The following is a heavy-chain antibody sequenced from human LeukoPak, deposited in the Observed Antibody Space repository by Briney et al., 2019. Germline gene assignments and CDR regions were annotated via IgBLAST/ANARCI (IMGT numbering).Heavy chain of an antibody. D-gene: IGHD5-18*01. Sequence: GESLKISCKGSGYSFTSYWISWVRQMPGKGMEWMGRIDPSDSYTNYSPSFQGHVTISADKSISTAYLQWSSLKASDTAMYYCARHPLGGDTAMVIDYWGQGTLVTVSS. J-gene: IGHJ4*02. CDR1: GYSFTSYW. CDR2: IDPSDSYT. V-gene: IGHV5-10-1*01. CDR3: ARHPLGGDTAMVIDY.